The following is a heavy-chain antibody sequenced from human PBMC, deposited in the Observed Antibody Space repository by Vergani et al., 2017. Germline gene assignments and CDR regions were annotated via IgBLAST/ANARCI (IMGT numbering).Heavy chain of an antibody. V-gene: IGHV3-21*01. D-gene: IGHD2-15*01. CDR1: GFTFSSYS. CDR2: ISSSSSYI. Sequence: EVQLVESGGGLVKPGGSLRLSCAASGFTFSSYSMNWVRQAPGKGLEWVSSISSSSSYIYYADSVKGRFTISRDNAKNSLYLQMNSLRAEDTAVYYCARGGLGYCSGGSCYSDDYWGQGTLVTVSS. J-gene: IGHJ4*02. CDR3: ARGGLGYCSGGSCYSDDY.